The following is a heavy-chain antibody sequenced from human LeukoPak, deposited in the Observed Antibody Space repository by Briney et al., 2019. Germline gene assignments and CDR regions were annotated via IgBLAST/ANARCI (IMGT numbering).Heavy chain of an antibody. CDR3: ATIAVAGKNDY. D-gene: IGHD6-19*01. CDR2: IYYSGST. J-gene: IGHJ4*02. CDR1: GGSISSYY. V-gene: IGHV4-59*12. Sequence: SETLSLTCTVSGGSISSYYWSWIRQPPGKGLEWIGYIYYSGSTNYNPSLKSRVTISVDTSKNQFSLKLSSVTAADTAVYYCATIAVAGKNDYWGQGTLVTVSS.